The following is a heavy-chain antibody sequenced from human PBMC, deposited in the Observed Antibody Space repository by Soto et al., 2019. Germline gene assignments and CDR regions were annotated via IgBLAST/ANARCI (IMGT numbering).Heavy chain of an antibody. CDR3: ARDSGVEVADACAF. CDR1: GYSFSDYV. J-gene: IGHJ3*01. D-gene: IGHD2-15*01. CDR2: VNVGNDYT. V-gene: IGHV1-3*01. Sequence: QVQLVQSGAEVKKPGASVKVSCKASGYSFSDYVVHWVRQAPGQRPEWMGWVNVGNDYTFYSQRLQGRVTVTTDTSARMVYMELRSLRPEDTGVYYCARDSGVEVADACAFWGQGTMVPVSS.